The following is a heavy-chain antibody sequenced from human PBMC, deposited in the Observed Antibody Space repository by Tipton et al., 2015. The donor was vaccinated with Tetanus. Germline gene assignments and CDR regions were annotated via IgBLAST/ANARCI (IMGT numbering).Heavy chain of an antibody. Sequence: TLSLTCAVYGGSFSGYYWSWIRQPPGKGLEWIGEINHSGSTNYNPSLKSRVTISVDTSKNQFSLKLSSVTAADTAVYYCARGRTYYYDSSGYYSGPFDGYWGQGTLVTVSS. CDR1: GGSFSGYY. J-gene: IGHJ4*02. CDR3: ARGRTYYYDSSGYYSGPFDGY. D-gene: IGHD3-22*01. V-gene: IGHV4-34*01. CDR2: INHSGST.